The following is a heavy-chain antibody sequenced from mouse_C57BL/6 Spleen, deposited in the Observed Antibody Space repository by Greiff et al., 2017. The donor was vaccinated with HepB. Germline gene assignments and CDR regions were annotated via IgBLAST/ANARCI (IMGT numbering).Heavy chain of an antibody. Sequence: VQLQQSGPGLVKPSQSLSLTCSVTGYSITSGYYWNWIRQFPGNKLEWMGYISYDGSNNYNPSLKNRISITRDTSKNQFFLKLNSVTTEDTATYYGARGDSNYVGWYFDVWGTGTTVTVSS. D-gene: IGHD2-5*01. CDR3: ARGDSNYVGWYFDV. J-gene: IGHJ1*03. CDR1: GYSITSGYY. CDR2: ISYDGSN. V-gene: IGHV3-6*01.